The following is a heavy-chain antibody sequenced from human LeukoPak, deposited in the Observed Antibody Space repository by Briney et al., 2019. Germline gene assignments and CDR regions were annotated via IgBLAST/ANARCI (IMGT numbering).Heavy chain of an antibody. CDR1: GGSISSYY. Sequence: SETLSLTYTVSGGSISSYYWSWIRQPPGKGLEWIGYIYYSGSTHYNPSLKSRVTISVDTSKNQFSLKLSSVTAADTAVYYCARIGILRGVIDYWGQGTLVTVSS. J-gene: IGHJ4*02. V-gene: IGHV4-59*12. CDR2: IYYSGST. D-gene: IGHD3-10*01. CDR3: ARIGILRGVIDY.